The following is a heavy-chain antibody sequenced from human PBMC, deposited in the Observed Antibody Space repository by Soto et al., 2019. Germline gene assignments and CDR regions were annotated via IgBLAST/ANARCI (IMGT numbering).Heavy chain of an antibody. J-gene: IGHJ6*02. CDR1: GYTFTSYA. Sequence: ASVKVSCKASGYTFTSYAMHWVRQAPGQRLEWMGWINAGNGNTKYSQKFQGRVTITRDTSASTAYMELSSLRSEDTAVYYCARVVGYCSSTSCRSYYYYYGMDVWGQGTTVTVSS. CDR3: ARVVGYCSSTSCRSYYYYYGMDV. CDR2: INAGNGNT. V-gene: IGHV1-3*01. D-gene: IGHD2-2*01.